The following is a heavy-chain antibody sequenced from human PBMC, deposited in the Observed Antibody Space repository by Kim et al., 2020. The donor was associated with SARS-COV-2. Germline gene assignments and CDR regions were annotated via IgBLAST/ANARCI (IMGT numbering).Heavy chain of an antibody. CDR1: GGSFSGYY. CDR2: INHSGST. CDR3: ARAQYSSSWYGDKYYFDY. D-gene: IGHD6-13*01. Sequence: SETLSLTCAVYGGSFSGYYWSWIRQPPGKGLEWIGEINHSGSTNYNPSLKSRVTISVDTSKNQFSLKLSSVTAADTAVYYCARAQYSSSWYGDKYYFDYWGQGTLVTVSS. V-gene: IGHV4-34*01. J-gene: IGHJ4*02.